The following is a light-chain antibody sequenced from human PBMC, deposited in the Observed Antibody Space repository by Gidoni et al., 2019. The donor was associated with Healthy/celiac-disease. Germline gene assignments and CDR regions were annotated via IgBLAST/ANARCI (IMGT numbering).Light chain of an antibody. V-gene: IGKV1-27*01. J-gene: IGKJ4*01. Sequence: DIHMPQSPSSLSASVGDRVTITCRASQGISNYLAWYQQKPGKVPKLLIYAASTLQSGVPSRFSGSGSGTDFTLTISSLQPEDVATYYCQKYNSALALTFGGGTKVEIK. CDR1: QGISNY. CDR3: QKYNSALALT. CDR2: AAS.